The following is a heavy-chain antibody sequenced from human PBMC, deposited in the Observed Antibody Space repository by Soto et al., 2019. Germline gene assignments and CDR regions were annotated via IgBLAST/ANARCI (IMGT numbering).Heavy chain of an antibody. CDR1: GYTFTGYY. D-gene: IGHD3-22*01. J-gene: IGHJ4*02. CDR3: ARGGNYYDSSGYRGRDY. V-gene: IGHV1-2*04. CDR2: INPNSGGT. Sequence: GASVKVSCKASGYTFTGYYMHWVRQAPGQGLEWMGWINPNSGGTNYAQKFQGWVTMTRDTSISTAYMELSRLRSDDTAVYYCARGGNYYDSSGYRGRDYWGQGTLVTV.